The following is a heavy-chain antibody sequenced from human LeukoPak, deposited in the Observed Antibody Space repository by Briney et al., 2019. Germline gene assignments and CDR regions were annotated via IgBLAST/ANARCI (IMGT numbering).Heavy chain of an antibody. CDR3: ARSNYYTVDV. CDR2: ISSSSSTI. V-gene: IGHV3-48*01. J-gene: IGHJ6*02. CDR1: GFTFSSHS. Sequence: GGSLRLSYAASGFTFSSHSMNWVRQAPGKGLEWVSYISSSSSTIYYADSVKGRFTISRDNAKNSLYLQMNSLRADDTAVYYCARSNYYTVDVWGQGTAVTVSS.